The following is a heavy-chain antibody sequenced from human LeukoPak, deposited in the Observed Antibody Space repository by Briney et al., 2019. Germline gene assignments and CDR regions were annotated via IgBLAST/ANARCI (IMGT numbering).Heavy chain of an antibody. CDR3: ASGSGWSYFDY. V-gene: IGHV3-66*01. CDR2: IYSGGST. D-gene: IGHD6-19*01. CDR1: GFTVSSNY. J-gene: IGHJ4*02. Sequence: SGGSLRLSCAASGFTVSSNYMSWVRQAPGKVLEWVSVIYSGGSTYYADSVKGRFTISRDNSKNTLYLQMNSLRAEDTAVYYCASGSGWSYFDYWGQGTLVTVSS.